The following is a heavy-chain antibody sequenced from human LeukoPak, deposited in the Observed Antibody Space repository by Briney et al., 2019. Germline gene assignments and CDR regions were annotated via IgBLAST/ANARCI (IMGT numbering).Heavy chain of an antibody. D-gene: IGHD6-13*01. CDR1: GGSISSSSYY. J-gene: IGHJ4*02. CDR3: ARVKCSSSWYRQQYYYFDY. CDR2: IYYSGST. V-gene: IGHV4-39*07. Sequence: SETLSLTCTVSGGSISSSSYYWGWIRQPPGKGLEWIGSIYYSGSTYYNPSLKSRVTISVDTSKNQFSLKLSSVTAADTAVYYCARVKCSSSWYRQQYYYFDYWGQGTLVTVSS.